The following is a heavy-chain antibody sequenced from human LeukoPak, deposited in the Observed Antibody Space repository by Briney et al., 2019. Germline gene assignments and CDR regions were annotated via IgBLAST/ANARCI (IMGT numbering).Heavy chain of an antibody. D-gene: IGHD3-3*01. CDR3: ARDGRFLEWLPTGEWDY. J-gene: IGHJ4*02. CDR1: GFTFSSYA. CDR2: ISGSGGST. V-gene: IGHV3-23*01. Sequence: GGSLRLSCAASGFTFSSYAMSWVRQAPGKGLEWVSAISGSGGSTYYADSVKGRFTISRDNSKNTLYLQMNSLRAEDTAVYYCARDGRFLEWLPTGEWDYWGQGTLVTVSS.